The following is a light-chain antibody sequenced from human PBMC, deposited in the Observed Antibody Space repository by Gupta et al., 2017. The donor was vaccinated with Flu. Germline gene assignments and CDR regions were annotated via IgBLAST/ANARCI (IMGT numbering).Light chain of an antibody. CDR3: QQSDCLPWT. CDR2: AAS. J-gene: IGKJ1*01. V-gene: IGKV1-39*01. CDR1: QSITGY. Sequence: DIQMTQSPSYLSASVGDRVTITCRATQSITGYLNWYQQKPGKAPKLLIYAASRVESGVPPRFSGSGSGADFTLTISRLEPEDFASYCCQQSDCLPWTFGQGTKVEIK.